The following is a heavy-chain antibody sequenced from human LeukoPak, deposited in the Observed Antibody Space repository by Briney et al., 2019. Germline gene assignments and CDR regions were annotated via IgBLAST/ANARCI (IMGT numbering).Heavy chain of an antibody. D-gene: IGHD3-22*01. V-gene: IGHV4-30-2*01. CDR2: IYHSGGT. CDR1: GGSISSGGYY. CDR3: ARGIFYDSSGYPPGLFDY. Sequence: PSETLSLTCTVSGGSISSGGYYWSWIRQPPGKGLEWIGYIYHSGGTYYNSSLKSRVTISVDTSKNQFSLKLSSVTAADTAVYYCARGIFYDSSGYPPGLFDYWGQGTLVTVSS. J-gene: IGHJ4*02.